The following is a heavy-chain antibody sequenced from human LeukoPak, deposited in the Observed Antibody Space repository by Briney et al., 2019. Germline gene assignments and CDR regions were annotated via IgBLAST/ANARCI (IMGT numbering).Heavy chain of an antibody. Sequence: ASVKVSCKASGYTFTSYYMHWVRQAPGQGLEWMGWINPNSGGTNYAQKFQGRVTMTRDTSISTAYMELSRLRSDDTAVYYCARGDIAARPPGYWGQGTLVTVSS. D-gene: IGHD6-6*01. J-gene: IGHJ4*02. CDR1: GYTFTSYY. CDR2: INPNSGGT. V-gene: IGHV1-2*02. CDR3: ARGDIAARPPGY.